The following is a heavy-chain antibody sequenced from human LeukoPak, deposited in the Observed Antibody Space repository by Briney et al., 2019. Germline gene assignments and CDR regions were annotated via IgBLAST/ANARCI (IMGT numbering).Heavy chain of an antibody. J-gene: IGHJ4*02. V-gene: IGHV3-43*01. CDR3: AKKGYGGNSGGAYFDY. D-gene: IGHD4-23*01. CDR1: GFTFDDYT. CDR2: ITWDGGST. Sequence: PGGSLRLSCAASGFTFDDYTMHWVRQTPEKGLEWVSLITWDGGSTYYADSVKGRFTISRDNSKNSLYLQMNSLRTEDTALYYCAKKGYGGNSGGAYFDYWGQGTLVTVSS.